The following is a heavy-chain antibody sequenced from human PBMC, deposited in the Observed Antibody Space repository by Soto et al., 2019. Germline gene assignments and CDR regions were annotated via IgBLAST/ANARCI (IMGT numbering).Heavy chain of an antibody. D-gene: IGHD6-13*01. CDR2: ISWNSNTI. CDR1: GFTFGDYA. Sequence: GGSLRLSCAASGFTFGDYAMHWVRQAPGKGLEWVSGISWNSNTIGYADSVKGRYTISRDNAKNSLYLQMNGLRAEDTALYYSAKDSPYSSSWSRAFDIWGQGTMVTVSS. V-gene: IGHV3-9*01. CDR3: AKDSPYSSSWSRAFDI. J-gene: IGHJ3*02.